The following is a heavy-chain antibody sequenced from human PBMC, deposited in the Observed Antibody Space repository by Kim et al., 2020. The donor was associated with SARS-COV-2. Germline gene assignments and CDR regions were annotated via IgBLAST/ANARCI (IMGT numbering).Heavy chain of an antibody. CDR2: ISYDGSNK. CDR3: ARETRNLGSGSSSFDY. J-gene: IGHJ4*02. V-gene: IGHV3-30*04. CDR1: GFTFSSYA. D-gene: IGHD1-26*01. Sequence: GGSLRLSCAASGFTFSSYAMHWVRQAPGKGLEWVAVISYDGSNKYYVDSVKGRFTISRDNSKNTLYLQMNSLRAEDTAVYYCARETRNLGSGSSSFDYWGQGTLVTVSS.